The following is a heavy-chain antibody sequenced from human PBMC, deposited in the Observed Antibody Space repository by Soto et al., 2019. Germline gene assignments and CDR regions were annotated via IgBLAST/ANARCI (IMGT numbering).Heavy chain of an antibody. D-gene: IGHD2-8*01. J-gene: IGHJ2*01. V-gene: IGHV3-72*01. CDR2: TRNKANSYTT. CDR1: GFTFSDHY. CDR3: ARGDCSNGVCYSYSDL. Sequence: GGSLRLSCAASGFTFSDHYMDWVRQAPGKGLEWVGRTRNKANSYTTEYAASVKCRFTISRDDSKNSLYLQMNSMKTEDTAVYYCARGDCSNGVCYSYSDLWGRGTLFTVSS.